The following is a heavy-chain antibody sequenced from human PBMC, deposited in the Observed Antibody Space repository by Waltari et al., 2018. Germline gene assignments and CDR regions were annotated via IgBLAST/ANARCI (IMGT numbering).Heavy chain of an antibody. CDR1: AGSINSYY. CDR3: ARDGYFGSEVSGAFDI. J-gene: IGHJ3*02. CDR2: IYYSGST. V-gene: IGHV4-59*01. Sequence: QVQLQESGPGLVKPSETLSLTCTVSAGSINSYYWSWIRQPPGKGLEWLGYIYYSGSTNYNPSLKSRVTISVDTSKNQFSLRLRSVTAADTAVYYCARDGYFGSEVSGAFDIWGQGTMVTVSS. D-gene: IGHD3-10*01.